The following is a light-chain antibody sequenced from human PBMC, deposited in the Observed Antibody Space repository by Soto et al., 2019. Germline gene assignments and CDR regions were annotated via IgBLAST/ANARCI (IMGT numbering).Light chain of an antibody. J-gene: IGKJ5*01. CDR2: AAS. V-gene: IGKV1-9*01. CDR1: QTISSW. Sequence: DIQMTQSPSTLSGSVGDRVTITCRASQTISSWLAWYQQKPGKAPKLLIYAASTLQSGVPSRFSGSGSGTEFTLTISSLQPEDFATYYCQQLRNTFGQGTRLEI. CDR3: QQLRNT.